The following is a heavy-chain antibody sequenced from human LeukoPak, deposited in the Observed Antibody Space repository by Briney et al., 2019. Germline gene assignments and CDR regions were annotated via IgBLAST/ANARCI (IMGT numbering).Heavy chain of an antibody. J-gene: IGHJ4*02. D-gene: IGHD3-10*01. CDR3: AKAIARGADY. Sequence: PGGALRLSCVAPGSSFRDYDMHWVRQPPGKGLEWVAFIRYDGSTSYYAESVKGRFTISRDNSKNTLYLQIDSLRPEDTAVYYCAKAIARGADYWGQGTLVTVSS. CDR1: GSSFRDYD. CDR2: IRYDGSTS. V-gene: IGHV3-30*02.